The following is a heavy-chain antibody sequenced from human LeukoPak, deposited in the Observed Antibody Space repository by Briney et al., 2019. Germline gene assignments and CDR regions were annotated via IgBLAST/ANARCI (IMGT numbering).Heavy chain of an antibody. CDR3: ARDQIAMVTSAFDI. CDR2: IWYDGSNK. Sequence: PGGSLRLSCAASGFTFSSYGMHWVRQAPGKGLEWVAVIWYDGSNKYYADSVKGRFTISRDNSKNTLYLQMNSLRAEDTAVYCCARDQIAMVTSAFDIWGQGTMVTVSS. D-gene: IGHD5-18*01. CDR1: GFTFSSYG. J-gene: IGHJ3*02. V-gene: IGHV3-33*08.